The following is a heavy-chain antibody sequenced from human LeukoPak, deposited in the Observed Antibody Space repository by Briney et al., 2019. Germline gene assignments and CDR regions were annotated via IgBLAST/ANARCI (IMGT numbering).Heavy chain of an antibody. V-gene: IGHV1-18*01. D-gene: IGHD2-15*01. CDR2: ISAYNGNT. CDR1: GYTFTSYG. Sequence: ASVKVSCKASGYTFTSYGISWVRQAPGQGLEWMGWISAYNGNTNYAQKVQGRVTMTTDTSTSTAYMELRSLRSDDTAVYYCARDSLWVYCSGGSCYFADYWGQGTLVTVSS. CDR3: ARDSLWVYCSGGSCYFADY. J-gene: IGHJ4*02.